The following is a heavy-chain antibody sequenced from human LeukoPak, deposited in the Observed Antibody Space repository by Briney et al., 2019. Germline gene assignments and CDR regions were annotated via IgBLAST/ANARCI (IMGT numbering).Heavy chain of an antibody. CDR1: GYSISSGYY. J-gene: IGHJ3*02. CDR2: IYHSGST. D-gene: IGHD2-2*02. Sequence: PSETLSLTCAVSGYSISSGYYWGWIPQPPGKGLEWIGSIYHSGSTYYNPSLKSRVTISVDTSKNQFSLKLSSVTAADTAVYYCARASPDCSSTSCYTGGAFDIWGQGTMVTVSS. CDR3: ARASPDCSSTSCYTGGAFDI. V-gene: IGHV4-38-2*01.